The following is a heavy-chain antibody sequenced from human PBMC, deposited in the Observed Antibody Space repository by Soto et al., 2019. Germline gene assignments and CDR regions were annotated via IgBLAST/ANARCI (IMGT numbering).Heavy chain of an antibody. Sequence: ASVKVSCKASGYTFTSYYMHWVRQAPGQGLEWRGIINPSGGSTSYAQKFQGRVTMTRDTSTSTVYMELSSLRSEDTAVYYCARDYQPAGFTFDIRGQGTMVTVSS. CDR1: GYTFTSYY. J-gene: IGHJ3*02. V-gene: IGHV1-46*01. D-gene: IGHD6-13*01. CDR2: INPSGGST. CDR3: ARDYQPAGFTFDI.